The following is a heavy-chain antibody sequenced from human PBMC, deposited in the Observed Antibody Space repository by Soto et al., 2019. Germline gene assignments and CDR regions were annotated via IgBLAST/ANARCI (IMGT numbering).Heavy chain of an antibody. D-gene: IGHD2-2*01. CDR3: ARVWDIVVVPAAPNGMDV. V-gene: IGHV1-69*13. J-gene: IGHJ6*02. Sequence: SVKVSCKASGGTFSSYAISWVRQAPGQGLEWMGGIIPIFGTANYAQKFQGRVTITADESTSTAYMELSSLRSEDTAVYYCARVWDIVVVPAAPNGMDVWGQGTTVTVS. CDR1: GGTFSSYA. CDR2: IIPIFGTA.